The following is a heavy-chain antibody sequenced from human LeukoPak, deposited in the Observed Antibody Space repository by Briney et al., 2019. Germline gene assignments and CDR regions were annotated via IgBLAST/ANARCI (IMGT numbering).Heavy chain of an antibody. J-gene: IGHJ4*02. CDR2: ISYDGSNK. CDR1: GFTFSSYG. Sequence: GGSLRLSCAASGFTFSSYGMHWVRQAPGKGLEWVAVISYDGSNKYYADSVKGRFTISRDNSKNTLYLQMNSLRAEDTAVYYCARFYGDSDYWGQGTLVTVSS. V-gene: IGHV3-30*03. D-gene: IGHD4-17*01. CDR3: ARFYGDSDY.